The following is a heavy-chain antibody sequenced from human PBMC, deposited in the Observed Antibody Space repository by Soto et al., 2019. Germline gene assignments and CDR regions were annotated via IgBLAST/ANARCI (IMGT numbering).Heavy chain of an antibody. D-gene: IGHD2-15*01. J-gene: IGHJ4*02. CDR3: ARAGFSYGHLLF. CDR1: GGPIKTGDYY. Sequence: SETLSLTCNVSGGPIKTGDYYWNWIRQPPGKGREWIGYVFYSGATNYSPYLKSRAAISMDTSKNQFSLSLTSVTAADTAVYYCARAGFSYGHLLFWGQGIRVTVSS. CDR2: VFYSGAT. V-gene: IGHV4-30-4*01.